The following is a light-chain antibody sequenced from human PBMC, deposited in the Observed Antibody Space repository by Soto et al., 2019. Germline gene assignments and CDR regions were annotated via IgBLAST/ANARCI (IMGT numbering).Light chain of an antibody. CDR3: NKHNNSPGT. Sequence: DLPMTQSPSSLSASVGDRVTITCRASQAIRNDVGWYQQKPGKDPKRLIYVASRLESGVPSRFSGGVFGTDFTLTISALQPEDFAIYYCNKHNNSPGTSAQGTGVEIK. CDR2: VAS. CDR1: QAIRND. V-gene: IGKV1-17*01. J-gene: IGKJ1*01.